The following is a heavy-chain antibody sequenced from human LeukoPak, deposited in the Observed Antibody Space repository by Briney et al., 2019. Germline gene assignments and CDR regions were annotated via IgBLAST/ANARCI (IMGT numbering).Heavy chain of an antibody. D-gene: IGHD5-18*01. J-gene: IGHJ4*02. Sequence: GGSLRLSCAASGFTLSNYSVNWVRQAPGKGLEWVSYISSSGSLDYADSVKGRFTISRDNAKNSLYLQMNSLRAEDTAVYYCARTRGYNYGYGDYWGQGTLVTVSS. CDR2: ISSSGSL. CDR1: GFTLSNYS. CDR3: ARTRGYNYGYGDY. V-gene: IGHV3-48*01.